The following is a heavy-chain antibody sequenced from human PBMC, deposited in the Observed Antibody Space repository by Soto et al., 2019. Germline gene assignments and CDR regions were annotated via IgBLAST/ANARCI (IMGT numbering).Heavy chain of an antibody. CDR2: INSDGSST. CDR1: GFTFSSYW. V-gene: IGHV3-74*01. Sequence: PGGSLRLSCAASGFTFSSYWMHWVRQAPGKGLVWVSRINSDGSSTSYADSVKGRFTISRDNAKNTLYLQMNSLRAEDTAVYYCARGRPRSYYYYYYGMDVWGQGTTVTAP. CDR3: ARGRPRSYYYYYYGMDV. J-gene: IGHJ6*02.